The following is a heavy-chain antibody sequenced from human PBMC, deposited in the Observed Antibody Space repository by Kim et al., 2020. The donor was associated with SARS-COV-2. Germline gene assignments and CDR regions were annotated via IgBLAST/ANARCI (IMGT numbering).Heavy chain of an antibody. CDR3: ARDRGVVPAATPLGY. V-gene: IGHV1-69*13. CDR2: IIPIFGTA. D-gene: IGHD2-2*01. Sequence: SVKVSCKASGGTFSSYAISWVRQAPGQGLEWMGGIIPIFGTANYAQKFQGRVTITADESTSTAYMELSSLRSEDTAVYYCARDRGVVPAATPLGYWGQGTLVTVSS. J-gene: IGHJ4*02. CDR1: GGTFSSYA.